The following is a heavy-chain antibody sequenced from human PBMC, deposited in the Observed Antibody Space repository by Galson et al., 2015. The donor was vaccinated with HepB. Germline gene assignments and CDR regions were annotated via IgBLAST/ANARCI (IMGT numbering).Heavy chain of an antibody. Sequence: PPPAGSWFRFDYARVGRGPPGPGGGVGWGGRVLRGKVLGGGTDYAAPLQGRFTISREGLKKTVYLQINSLKVEDTAVYYCAAGAGKSDLDYWGQGTQVTVSS. CDR2: VLRGKVLGGGT. D-gene: IGHD1-1*01. J-gene: IGHJ4*02. V-gene: IGHV3-15*05. CDR1: WFRFDYAR. CDR3: AAGAGKSDLDY.